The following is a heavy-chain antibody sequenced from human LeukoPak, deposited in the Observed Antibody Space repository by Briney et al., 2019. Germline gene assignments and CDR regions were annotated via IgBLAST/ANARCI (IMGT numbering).Heavy chain of an antibody. CDR3: AKDTSIGRYCTNGVCSPFDY. V-gene: IGHV3-23*01. CDR1: GFNFSSYA. Sequence: GGSLRLSCAGSGFNFSSYAMSWVRHAPGKGLEWVSAISDTGATTYDADSVKGRFTISRNNSRSTLYLQMISLRAEDTALYYCAKDTSIGRYCTNGVCSPFDYWGQGTLVTVSS. D-gene: IGHD2-8*01. J-gene: IGHJ4*02. CDR2: ISDTGATT.